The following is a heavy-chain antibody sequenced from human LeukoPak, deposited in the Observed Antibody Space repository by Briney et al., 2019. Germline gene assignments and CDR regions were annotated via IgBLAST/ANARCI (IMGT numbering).Heavy chain of an antibody. D-gene: IGHD5-12*01. V-gene: IGHV3-23*01. CDR2: ISGSGLST. J-gene: IGHJ5*02. CDR3: AKGGLYSWFDP. CDR1: GFTFSNYA. Sequence: PGGSLRLSCAASGFTFSNYAMSWVRQAPGKGLGWVSVISGSGLSTYYADSVKGRFTISRDNSKNTLYLQMNSLRAEDTAVYYCAKGGLYSWFDPWGQGTLVTVSS.